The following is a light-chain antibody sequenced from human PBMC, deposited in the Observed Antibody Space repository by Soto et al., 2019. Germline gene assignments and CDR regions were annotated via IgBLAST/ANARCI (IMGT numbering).Light chain of an antibody. J-gene: IGKJ1*01. CDR2: AAS. Sequence: DIQMTQSPSSLSASVGDRVTITCRASQGISTYLNWYQQKPGKAPKLLIYAASSLQSGVPSRFSGSESETDFTLTISSLQPEDFGNYSCQQSYSTTWTFGQGTKVDIK. CDR3: QQSYSTTWT. V-gene: IGKV1-39*01. CDR1: QGISTY.